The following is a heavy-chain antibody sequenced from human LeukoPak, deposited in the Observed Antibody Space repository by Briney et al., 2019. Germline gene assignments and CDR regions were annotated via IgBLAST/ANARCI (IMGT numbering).Heavy chain of an antibody. D-gene: IGHD3-10*01. Sequence: SETVSLTCAVYGGSFSGYYWSWIRQPPGKGLEWIGEINHSGSTNYNPSLKSRVTISVDTSKNQFSLKLSSVTAADTAVYYCARYRVRSRFDYWGQGTLVTVSS. V-gene: IGHV4-34*01. CDR2: INHSGST. CDR3: ARYRVRSRFDY. CDR1: GGSFSGYY. J-gene: IGHJ4*02.